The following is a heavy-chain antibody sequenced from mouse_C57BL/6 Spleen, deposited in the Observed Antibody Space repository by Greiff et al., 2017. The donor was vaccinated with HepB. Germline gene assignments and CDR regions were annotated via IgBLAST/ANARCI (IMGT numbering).Heavy chain of an antibody. CDR1: GYTFTSYW. D-gene: IGHD3-2*02. V-gene: IGHV1-52*01. CDR3: ATARQLRFPFAY. CDR2: IDPSDSET. J-gene: IGHJ3*01. Sequence: QVQLQQPGAELVRPGSSVKLSCKASGYTFTSYWMHWVKQRPIQGLEWIGNIDPSDSETHYNQKFKDKATLTVDKSSSTAYMQLSSLTSEDSAVYYCATARQLRFPFAYWGQGTLVTVSA.